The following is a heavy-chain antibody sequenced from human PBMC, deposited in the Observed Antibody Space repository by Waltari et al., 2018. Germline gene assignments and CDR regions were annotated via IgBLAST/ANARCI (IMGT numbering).Heavy chain of an antibody. CDR3: MSSLISGTTL. V-gene: IGHV3-48*03. D-gene: IGHD1-20*01. CDR1: GFTFSNYA. CDR2: ISTSGTSI. J-gene: IGHJ4*02. Sequence: EVQLVQSGGGLLQPGGSVRLSCVASGFTFSNYAMNWVRQAPGKGLEWISHISTSGTSIYYADSVRGRFTISRDNTKNSLYLQMNSLRAEDTAVYYCMSSLISGTTLWGQGTLVTVSS.